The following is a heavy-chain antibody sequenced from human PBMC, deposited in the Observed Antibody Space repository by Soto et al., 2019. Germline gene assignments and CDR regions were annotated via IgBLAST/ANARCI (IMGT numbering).Heavy chain of an antibody. CDR3: ARDEVYTYYYGMDV. V-gene: IGHV3-21*01. CDR1: GFTFSSYS. J-gene: IGHJ6*02. Sequence: EVQLVESGGGLVKPGGSLRLSCAASGFTFSSYSMNWVRQAPGKGLEWVSSISSSSSYIYYADSVKGRFTISRDNAKNSLYLQMNSLRAEDTAVYYCARDEVYTYYYGMDVWGQGTTVTVSS. CDR2: ISSSSSYI.